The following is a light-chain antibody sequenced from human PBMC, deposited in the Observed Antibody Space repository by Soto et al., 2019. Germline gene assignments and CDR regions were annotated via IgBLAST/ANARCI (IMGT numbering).Light chain of an antibody. CDR2: AAS. CDR3: QQSYSTPLT. J-gene: IGKJ4*01. Sequence: DIQLIQSPSSLSASVGDRVTMTCRASQTINSYLNWYQQKPGKAPKLLIFAASSLQSGVPSRFSGSGSGTDFTLTISSLQSEDFATYYCQQSYSTPLTFGGGTKVDI. V-gene: IGKV1-39*01. CDR1: QTINSY.